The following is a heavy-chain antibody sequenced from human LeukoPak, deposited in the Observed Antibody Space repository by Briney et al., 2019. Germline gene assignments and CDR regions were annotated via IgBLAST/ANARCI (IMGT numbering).Heavy chain of an antibody. V-gene: IGHV4-34*01. CDR1: VGPFSGFY. Sequence: SETLSLTCAVHVGPFSGFYWSWVRQSPGKGLEWIGEVHHSGITNYNPSLKSRVSISIDTSNNQFSLNVTSVTAADTALYFCARGYGTGYYKRFVVWGQGILVTVSS. CDR2: VHHSGIT. CDR3: ARGYGTGYYKRFVV. J-gene: IGHJ4*02. D-gene: IGHD3-9*01.